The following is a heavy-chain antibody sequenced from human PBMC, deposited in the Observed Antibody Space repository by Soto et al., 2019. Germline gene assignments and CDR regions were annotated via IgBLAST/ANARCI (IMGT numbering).Heavy chain of an antibody. CDR3: ARDVGRSSFGPDY. J-gene: IGHJ4*02. CDR2: IGTAGDT. D-gene: IGHD6-13*01. Sequence: EVQLVESGGGLVQPGGSLRLSCAASGFTFSSYDMHCVRHATGKCLEWVSAIGTAGDTYYPGSVNSRFTSARESAKNSLSLQMNSLRAEDPDVYYCARDVGRSSFGPDYWCQGTMVPVSS. CDR1: GFTFSSYD. V-gene: IGHV3-13*01.